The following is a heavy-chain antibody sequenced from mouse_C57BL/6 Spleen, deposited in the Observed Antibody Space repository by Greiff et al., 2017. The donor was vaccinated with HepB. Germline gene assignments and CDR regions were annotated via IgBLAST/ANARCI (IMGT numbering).Heavy chain of an antibody. V-gene: IGHV2-5*01. J-gene: IGHJ1*03. CDR3: AKTGSYWYFDV. CDR1: GFSLTSYG. CDR2: IWRGGST. D-gene: IGHD1-1*02. Sequence: VKLVESGPGLVQPSQSLSITCTVSGFSLTSYGVHWVRQSPGKGLEWLGVIWRGGSTDYNAALMSRLSITKDNSKSQVFFKMNSLQADDTAIYYCAKTGSYWYFDVWGTGTTVTVSS.